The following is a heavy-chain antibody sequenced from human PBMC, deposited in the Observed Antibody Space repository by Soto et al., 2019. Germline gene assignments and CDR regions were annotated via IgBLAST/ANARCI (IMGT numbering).Heavy chain of an antibody. V-gene: IGHV3-7*01. CDR3: ARGYDFWSGHYYMDV. CDR2: IKQDGSEK. D-gene: IGHD3-3*01. CDR1: GFTFSSYW. Sequence: GSLRLSCAASGFTFSSYWMSWVRQAPGKGLEWVANIKQDGSEKYYVDSVKGRFTISRDNAKNSLYLQMNSLRAEDTAVYYCARGYDFWSGHYYMDVWGKGTTVTVSS. J-gene: IGHJ6*03.